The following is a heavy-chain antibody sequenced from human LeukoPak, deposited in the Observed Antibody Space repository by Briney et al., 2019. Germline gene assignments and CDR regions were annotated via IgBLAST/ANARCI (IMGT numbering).Heavy chain of an antibody. CDR1: GFTFGDYA. J-gene: IGHJ1*01. V-gene: IGHV3-49*03. CDR2: IRSKAYGGTT. Sequence: GGSLRLSCTASGFTFGDYAMSWFRQAPGKGLEWVGFIRSKAYGGTTEYAASVKGRFTISRDDSKSIAYLQMNSLKTEDTAVYFCARAFVVAPTLFQHWGQGTLVTVSS. D-gene: IGHD2-15*01. CDR3: ARAFVVAPTLFQH.